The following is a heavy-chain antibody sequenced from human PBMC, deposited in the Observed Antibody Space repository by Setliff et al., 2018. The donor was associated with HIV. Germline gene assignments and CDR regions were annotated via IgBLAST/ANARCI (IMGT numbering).Heavy chain of an antibody. CDR1: GDSVSRSNYY. CDR3: ASLFRLSGFWISFLPDY. Sequence: SSETLSLTCTVSGDSVSRSNYYWAWIRQPPGKGLEWIGSIDYNEITYYNPSLKSRVTLSVDTPKNQFSLYLSSVTASDTAVYYCASLFRLSGFWISFLPDYWGQGILVTVSS. CDR2: IDYNEIT. J-gene: IGHJ4*02. V-gene: IGHV4-39*01. D-gene: IGHD3-3*01.